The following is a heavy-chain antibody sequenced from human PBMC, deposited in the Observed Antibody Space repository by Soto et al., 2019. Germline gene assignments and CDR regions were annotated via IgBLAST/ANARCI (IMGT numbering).Heavy chain of an antibody. Sequence: QVPLVQSGAEVKKPGASVKVSCKASGYTFNNYGISWVRQAPGQGLEWMGWISADNGNTNYAQYLQGRVTMTTDTSTNTVYMELRSLRSDDTAVYYCARDQGRSYHVANDYWGQGTLVTVSP. J-gene: IGHJ4*02. D-gene: IGHD1-26*01. CDR3: ARDQGRSYHVANDY. CDR2: ISADNGNT. V-gene: IGHV1-18*04. CDR1: GYTFNNYG.